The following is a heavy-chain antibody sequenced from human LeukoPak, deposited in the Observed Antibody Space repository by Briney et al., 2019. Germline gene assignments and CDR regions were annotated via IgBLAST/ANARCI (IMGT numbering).Heavy chain of an antibody. CDR2: IYYSGST. CDR1: GGSISSYY. V-gene: IGHV4-59*08. Sequence: PSETLSLTCNVSGGSISSYYRSWIRQPPGKGLEWIGYIYYSGSTNYNPSLKSRVTISVDTSKNQFSLKLSSVTAADTAVYYCATRSTSNYYLDYWGQGTLVTVSS. J-gene: IGHJ4*02. CDR3: ATRSTSNYYLDY. D-gene: IGHD2-2*01.